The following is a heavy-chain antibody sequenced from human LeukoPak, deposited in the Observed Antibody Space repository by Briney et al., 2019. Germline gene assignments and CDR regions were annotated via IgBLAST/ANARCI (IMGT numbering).Heavy chain of an antibody. CDR3: ATSGRGGFGELSYWFDP. V-gene: IGHV1-8*01. J-gene: IGHJ5*02. CDR1: GYTFTSYD. CDR2: MNPNSGNT. D-gene: IGHD3-10*01. Sequence: GASVKVSCKASGYTFTSYDINWVRQATGQGLEWMGWMNPNSGNTGYAQKFQGRVTMTRNTSISTAYMELSSLRSEDTAVYYCATSGRGGFGELSYWFDPWGQGTLVTVSS.